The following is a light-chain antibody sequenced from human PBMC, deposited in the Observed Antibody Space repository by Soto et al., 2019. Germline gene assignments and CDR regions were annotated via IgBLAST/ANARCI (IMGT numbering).Light chain of an antibody. CDR2: DAS. CDR3: QQYQTYST. CDR1: QSIRSL. J-gene: IGKJ5*01. V-gene: IGKV1-5*01. Sequence: DTQMTQPPSTLSASVGDRVTITCRASQSIRSLLAWYQQKPGKAPKVLIYDASSLGSGVPSRFSGSGSGTEFTLTISSLQPDDFATYFCQQYQTYSTFGQGTRLEI.